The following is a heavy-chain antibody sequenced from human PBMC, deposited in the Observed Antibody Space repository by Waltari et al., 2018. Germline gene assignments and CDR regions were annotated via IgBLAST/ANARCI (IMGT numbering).Heavy chain of an antibody. D-gene: IGHD7-27*01. CDR1: GDSINSRDYY. J-gene: IGHJ4*02. V-gene: IGHV4-61*09. Sequence: VQLQESGPGLVQPSQTLSLICSVSGDSINSRDYYWTWIRQPAGKGLEWIGYIYSDGITNYNPSLIGRLTMALDTSKTQFSLKLSFMPAADTAVYYCARGELGLRRFDYWGRGALVTVSS. CDR2: IYSDGIT. CDR3: ARGELGLRRFDY.